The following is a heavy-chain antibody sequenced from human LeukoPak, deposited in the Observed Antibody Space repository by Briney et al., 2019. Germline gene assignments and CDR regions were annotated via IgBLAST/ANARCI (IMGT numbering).Heavy chain of an antibody. D-gene: IGHD6-25*01. J-gene: IGHJ4*02. Sequence: SETLSLTCTISGGSINSHYWSWIRQPPGKALEWMGYVYYDGSTNYNPSVKTRVTMSIDTSRNQFSLKLSSATAADTALYYCARYRSDNTYFLDYWGQGILVTVFS. CDR2: VYYDGST. CDR3: ARYRSDNTYFLDY. CDR1: GGSINSHY. V-gene: IGHV4-59*11.